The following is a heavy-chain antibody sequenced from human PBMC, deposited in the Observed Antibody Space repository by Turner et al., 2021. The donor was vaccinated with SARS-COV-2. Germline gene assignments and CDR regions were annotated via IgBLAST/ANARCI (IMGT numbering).Heavy chain of an antibody. CDR3: ARGMCSSSGHFDY. CDR2: IYHSGST. Sequence: VQLQQRGAGRLNPSETLDPTCAVYGGSLGGYYWSWNRQPPGRGLEWIGEIYHSGSTNYIPSLKSRVTISVDTSKIQFSLRLGSVTAADTAVYYCARGMCSSSGHFDYWGQGTLVTVSS. J-gene: IGHJ4*02. D-gene: IGHD6-13*01. V-gene: IGHV4-34*01. CDR1: GGSLGGYY.